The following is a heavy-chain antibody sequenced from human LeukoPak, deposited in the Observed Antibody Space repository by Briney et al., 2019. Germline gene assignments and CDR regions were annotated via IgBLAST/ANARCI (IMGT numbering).Heavy chain of an antibody. D-gene: IGHD3-3*01. V-gene: IGHV3-23*01. CDR2: ISGSGGST. J-gene: IGHJ5*02. CDR3: AKAHYFWSGYPNWFDP. Sequence: QPGGSLRLSCAASGFTFSSYAMSWVRQAPGKGLEWVSAISGSGGSTYYADSVKGRFTISRDNSKNTLYLQMNSLRAEDTAVYYCAKAHYFWSGYPNWFDPWGQGTLVTVSS. CDR1: GFTFSSYA.